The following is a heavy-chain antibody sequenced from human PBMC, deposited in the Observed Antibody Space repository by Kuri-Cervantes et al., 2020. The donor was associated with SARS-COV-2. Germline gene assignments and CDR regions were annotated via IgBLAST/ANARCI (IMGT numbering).Heavy chain of an antibody. Sequence: GESLKISCGGSGNRFTGYWITWVRQMPGKGLEWMGAIDPTDSNTKYSPSFEGHVSISGDSSINTVYLQWSSLKASDTAMYYCARGAYNSSLEDWGQGTLVTVSS. CDR1: GNRFTGYW. D-gene: IGHD1-1*01. J-gene: IGHJ4*02. CDR3: ARGAYNSSLED. V-gene: IGHV5-10-1*01. CDR2: IDPTDSNT.